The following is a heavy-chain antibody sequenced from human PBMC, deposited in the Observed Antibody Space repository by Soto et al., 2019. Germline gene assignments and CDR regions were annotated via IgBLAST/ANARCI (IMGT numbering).Heavy chain of an antibody. CDR2: ISGSGGST. CDR1: GFTFSSYA. CDR3: AKGARYYYDSSEGWFDP. Sequence: VQLLESGGGLVQPGGSLRLSCAASGFTFSSYAMNWVRQTPRKGLEWVSGISGSGGSTYYADSVKGRFTISRDNSKNTLYLQMNSLRAEDTAIYYCAKGARYYYDSSEGWFDPWGQGSLVTVSS. V-gene: IGHV3-23*01. D-gene: IGHD3-22*01. J-gene: IGHJ5*02.